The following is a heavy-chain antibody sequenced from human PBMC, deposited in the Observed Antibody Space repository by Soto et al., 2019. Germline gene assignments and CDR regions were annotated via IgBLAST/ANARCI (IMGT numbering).Heavy chain of an antibody. J-gene: IGHJ4*02. Sequence: SETLSLTCTVSGGSISGYYWSWIRQPPGKGLEWIGYIFYSGSTNYNPSLRSRVTIPVDTSKNQFSLKLSSVTTADTAMYYCARVGSSGWSPDYWGQGTLVTVSS. CDR1: GGSISGYY. CDR2: IFYSGST. V-gene: IGHV4-59*01. D-gene: IGHD6-19*01. CDR3: ARVGSSGWSPDY.